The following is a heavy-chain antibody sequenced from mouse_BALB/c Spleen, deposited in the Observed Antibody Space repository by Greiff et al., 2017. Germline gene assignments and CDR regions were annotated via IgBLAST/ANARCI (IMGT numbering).Heavy chain of an antibody. CDR2: IYPGDGST. V-gene: IGHV1S56*01. J-gene: IGHJ4*01. Sequence: QVQLKESGPELVKPGASVKMSCKASGYTFTSYYIHWVKQRPGQGLEWIGWIYPGDGSTKYNEKFKGKTTLTADKSSSTAYMLLSSLTSEDSAIYFCARHDSLLRLRSMDYWGQGTSVTVSS. D-gene: IGHD1-2*01. CDR1: GYTFTSYY. CDR3: ARHDSLLRLRSMDY.